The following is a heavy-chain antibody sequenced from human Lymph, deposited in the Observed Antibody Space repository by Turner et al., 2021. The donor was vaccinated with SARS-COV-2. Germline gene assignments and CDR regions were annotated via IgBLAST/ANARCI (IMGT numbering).Heavy chain of an antibody. CDR1: GFTFSSYW. J-gene: IGHJ4*02. CDR2: IKQDGSEK. CDR3: AREDTVMVYDY. D-gene: IGHD5-18*01. Sequence: EVRLVESGGGLVQPGGYLRLSCAASGFTFSSYWMSWVRQAPGKGLEWVANIKQDGSEKYYVDSVKGRFTISRDNAKNSLNLQMNSLRAEDTAVYYCAREDTVMVYDYWGQGTLVTVSS. V-gene: IGHV3-7*03.